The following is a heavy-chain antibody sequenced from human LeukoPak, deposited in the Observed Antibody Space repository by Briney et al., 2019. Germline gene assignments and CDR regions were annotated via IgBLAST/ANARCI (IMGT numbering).Heavy chain of an antibody. CDR2: IYSGGST. CDR1: GFTVSSNY. Sequence: QAGGSLRLSCAASGFTVSSNYMSWVRQAPGKGLEWVSVIYSGGSTYYADSVKGRFTISRDNSKNTLYLQMNSLRAEDTAVYYCARDLNSSSDWYDPWGQGTLVTVSS. J-gene: IGHJ5*02. CDR3: ARDLNSSSDWYDP. V-gene: IGHV3-66*01. D-gene: IGHD6-13*01.